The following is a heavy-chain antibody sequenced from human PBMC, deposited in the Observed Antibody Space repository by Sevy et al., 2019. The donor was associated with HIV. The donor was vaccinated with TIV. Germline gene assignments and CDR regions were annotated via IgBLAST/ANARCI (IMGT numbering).Heavy chain of an antibody. J-gene: IGHJ4*02. Sequence: SETLSLTCTVSAGSISSSSYYWGWIRQPPGKGLEWIGSIYYSGSTYYNPSLKSRVTISVDTSKNQFSLKLSSVTAADTAVYYCARQKKYSSSSFDYWGQGTLVTVSS. CDR3: ARQKKYSSSSFDY. CDR1: AGSISSSSYY. V-gene: IGHV4-39*01. CDR2: IYYSGST. D-gene: IGHD6-6*01.